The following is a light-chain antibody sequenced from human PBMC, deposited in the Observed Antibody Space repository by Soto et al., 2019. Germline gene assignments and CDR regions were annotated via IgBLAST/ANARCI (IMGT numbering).Light chain of an antibody. J-gene: IGKJ1*01. Sequence: IQMTQSPSSLSASVGDRVTITCRASQSISSYLNWYQQKPGKAPTLLIYAASNLQSGVPSRFRGSRSGTEFTLTVSSLQPEDFATYYCLQDHDDSWTFGQGTKVDIK. CDR3: LQDHDDSWT. CDR1: QSISSY. V-gene: IGKV1-6*01. CDR2: AAS.